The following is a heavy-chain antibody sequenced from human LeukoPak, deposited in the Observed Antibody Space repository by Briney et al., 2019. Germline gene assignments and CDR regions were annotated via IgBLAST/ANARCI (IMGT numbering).Heavy chain of an antibody. V-gene: IGHV1-69*05. Sequence: ASVKVSCKASGGTFSSYAISWVRQAPGQGLEWMGGIIPIFGTANYAQKFQGRVTITTDESTSTAYMELSSLRSEDTAVYYCARGIPPDYLNYRLMYYFDYWGQGTLVTVSS. CDR3: ARGIPPDYLNYRLMYYFDY. D-gene: IGHD1-7*01. CDR2: IIPIFGTA. CDR1: GGTFSSYA. J-gene: IGHJ4*02.